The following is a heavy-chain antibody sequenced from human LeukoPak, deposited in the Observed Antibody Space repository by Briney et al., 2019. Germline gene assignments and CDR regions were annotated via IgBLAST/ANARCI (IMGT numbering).Heavy chain of an antibody. CDR2: IIPIFGTA. Sequence: SVKVSCKASGGTFSSYAISWVRQAPGQGLEWMGGIIPIFGTANYAQKFQGRVTITADESTSTAYMELSSLRSEDTAVYYCASGHLPLTLGYCSGGSCPDYYYYGMDVWGQGTTVTVSS. J-gene: IGHJ6*02. CDR3: ASGHLPLTLGYCSGGSCPDYYYYGMDV. CDR1: GGTFSSYA. V-gene: IGHV1-69*01. D-gene: IGHD2-15*01.